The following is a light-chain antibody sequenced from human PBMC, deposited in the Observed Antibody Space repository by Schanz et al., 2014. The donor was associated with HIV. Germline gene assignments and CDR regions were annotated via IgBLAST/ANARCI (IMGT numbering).Light chain of an antibody. CDR1: SSDVDAFKS. V-gene: IGLV2-14*03. CDR2: DVS. Sequence: QSALTQPASVSGSPGQSINISCTGTSSDVDAFKSVSWYQQHPGKAPKLIIYDVSSRPSGISARFSASKSNNTASLTISGLQADDESSYYCASYTTTRTVSFGGGTKVTVL. J-gene: IGLJ2*01. CDR3: ASYTTTRTVS.